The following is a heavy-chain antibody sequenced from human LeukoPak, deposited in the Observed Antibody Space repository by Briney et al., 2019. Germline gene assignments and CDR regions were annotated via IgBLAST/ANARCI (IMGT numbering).Heavy chain of an antibody. CDR1: GGSLSRGSYY. CDR3: ARFRSYYDSSGYTPYYFDY. J-gene: IGHJ4*02. CDR2: IYISASP. Sequence: SETLSLTCTLSGGSLSRGSYYWSWIRQPAGKGLEWLGRIYISASPNYNPSLKSRVPIPVDTSKNQSSLKLSSVTAADAAVYYCARFRSYYDSSGYTPYYFDYWGQGTLVTVSS. V-gene: IGHV4-61*02. D-gene: IGHD3-22*01.